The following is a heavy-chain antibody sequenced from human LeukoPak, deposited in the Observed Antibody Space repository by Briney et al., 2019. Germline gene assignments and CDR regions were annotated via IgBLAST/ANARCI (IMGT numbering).Heavy chain of an antibody. Sequence: GGSLRLSCAASGFTFSAYAMSWVRQAPGKGLEWVSGISGGGGSTYNADSVKGRFTTSRDNSKSTLYLQMNSLRAEDTALYYCAKWGDYDVLTGYYVPDYWGQGTLVTVSS. J-gene: IGHJ4*02. V-gene: IGHV3-23*01. D-gene: IGHD3-9*01. CDR1: GFTFSAYA. CDR2: ISGGGGST. CDR3: AKWGDYDVLTGYYVPDY.